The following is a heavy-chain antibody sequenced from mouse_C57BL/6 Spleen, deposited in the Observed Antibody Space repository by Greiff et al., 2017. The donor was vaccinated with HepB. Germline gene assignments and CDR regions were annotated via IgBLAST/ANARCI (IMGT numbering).Heavy chain of an antibody. V-gene: IGHV1-69*01. CDR1: GYTFTSYW. CDR3: ARARPYYFDY. CDR2: IDPSDSYT. J-gene: IGHJ2*01. Sequence: QVQLQQPGAELVMPEASVKLSCKASGYTFTSYWMHWVKQRPGQGLEWIGEIDPSDSYTNYNQKFKGKSTLTVDKSSSTAYMQLSSLTSEDSAVYYCARARPYYFDYWGQGTTLTVSS.